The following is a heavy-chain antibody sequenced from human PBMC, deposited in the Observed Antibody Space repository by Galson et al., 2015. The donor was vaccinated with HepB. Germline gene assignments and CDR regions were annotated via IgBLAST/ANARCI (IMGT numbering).Heavy chain of an antibody. J-gene: IGHJ5*02. Sequence: SVKVSCKASGGTFSSYAISWVRQAPGQGLEWMGGIIPIFGTANYAQKFQGRVTITADESTSTAYMELSSLRSEDTAVYYCASAELGAAAGYNWFDPWGQGTLVTVSS. CDR3: ASAELGAAAGYNWFDP. CDR2: IIPIFGTA. D-gene: IGHD6-13*01. V-gene: IGHV1-69*13. CDR1: GGTFSSYA.